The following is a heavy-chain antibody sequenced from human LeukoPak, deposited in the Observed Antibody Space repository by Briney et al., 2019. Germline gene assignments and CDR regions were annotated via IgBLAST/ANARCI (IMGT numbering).Heavy chain of an antibody. Sequence: SVKVSCKASGGTFSSYAISWVRQAPGQGLEWMGRIIPILGIANYAQKFQGRVTITADKSTSTAYMGLSSLRSEDTAVYYCARGIGSSGYYHAEYFQHWGQGTLVTVSS. CDR3: ARGIGSSGYYHAEYFQH. D-gene: IGHD3-22*01. J-gene: IGHJ1*01. CDR2: IIPILGIA. CDR1: GGTFSSYA. V-gene: IGHV1-69*04.